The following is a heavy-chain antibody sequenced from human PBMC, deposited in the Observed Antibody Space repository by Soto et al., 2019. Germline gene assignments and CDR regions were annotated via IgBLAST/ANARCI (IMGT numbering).Heavy chain of an antibody. Sequence: PSETLSLTCTVSGGSISSGGYYWSWIRQHPGKGLEWIGYIYYSGSTYYNPSLKSRVTISVDTSKNQFSLKLSSVTAADTAVYYCAATVTIELKVWIGMDGWGKGAMVNVSS. J-gene: IGHJ6*04. D-gene: IGHD4-4*01. V-gene: IGHV4-31*03. CDR3: AATVTIELKVWIGMDG. CDR2: IYYSGST. CDR1: GGSISSGGYY.